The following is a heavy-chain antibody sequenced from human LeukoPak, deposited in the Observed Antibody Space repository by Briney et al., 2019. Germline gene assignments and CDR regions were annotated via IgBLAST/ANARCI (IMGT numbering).Heavy chain of an antibody. Sequence: SVTLTLTCSVSGYSISNGYYWGWIRQAPGKGVEWIGSFFYTGSTYYNPSLKSRVTISVDTSRNQFSLKMTSVTAADTAVYYCVGDYGNTQNYFDFWGQGTLLTVSS. V-gene: IGHV4-38-2*02. J-gene: IGHJ4*02. CDR1: GYSISNGYY. CDR2: FFYTGST. CDR3: VGDYGNTQNYFDF. D-gene: IGHD4-11*01.